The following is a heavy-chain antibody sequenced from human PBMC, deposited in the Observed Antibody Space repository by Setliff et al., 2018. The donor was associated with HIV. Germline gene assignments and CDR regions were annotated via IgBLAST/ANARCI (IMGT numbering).Heavy chain of an antibody. V-gene: IGHV4-39*07. Sequence: NPSETLSLTCTVSGGSISSSSYDWGWIRQPPGKGLEWIGSINYSGSTYYNPSLKSRVTISVDTSKNQFSLKLRSVTAADTAVYYCARALPLEWSHDGFDIWGQGTMVTVSS. CDR2: INYSGST. J-gene: IGHJ3*02. CDR3: ARALPLEWSHDGFDI. CDR1: GGSISSSSYD. D-gene: IGHD3-3*01.